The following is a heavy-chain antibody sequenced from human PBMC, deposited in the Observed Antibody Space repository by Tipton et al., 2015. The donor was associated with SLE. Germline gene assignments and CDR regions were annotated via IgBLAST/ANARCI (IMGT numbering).Heavy chain of an antibody. CDR2: IYTSGST. J-gene: IGHJ3*02. CDR3: ARDFWSQIVGAVGAFHI. D-gene: IGHD1-26*01. Sequence: TLSLTCTVSGGSISSGSYHWSWIRQPAGKGLEWIGHIYTSGSTNYNPSLKSRVTISVDTSKNQFSLKLSSVTAADTAVYYCARDFWSQIVGAVGAFHIWGQGTMVTVSS. CDR1: GGSISSGSYH. V-gene: IGHV4-61*09.